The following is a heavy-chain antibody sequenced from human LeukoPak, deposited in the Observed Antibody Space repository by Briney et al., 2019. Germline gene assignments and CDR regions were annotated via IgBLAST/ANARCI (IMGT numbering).Heavy chain of an antibody. CDR3: ARGAAARAPFDY. J-gene: IGHJ4*02. CDR1: GGSISSGGYY. CDR2: IYYSGST. Sequence: SETLSLTCTVSGGSISSGGYYWSWVRQHPRKGLEWIGYIYYSGSTYYNPSLKSRVTISVDTSKNQFSLKLSSVTAADTAVYYCARGAAARAPFDYWGQGTLVTVSS. D-gene: IGHD2-2*01. V-gene: IGHV4-31*03.